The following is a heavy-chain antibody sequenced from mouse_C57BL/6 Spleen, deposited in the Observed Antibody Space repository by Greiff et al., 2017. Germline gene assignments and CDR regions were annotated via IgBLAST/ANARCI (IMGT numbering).Heavy chain of an antibody. J-gene: IGHJ2*01. CDR2: ISYDGSN. V-gene: IGHV3-6*01. D-gene: IGHD1-1*01. Sequence: EVKLQESGPGLVKPSQSLSLTCSVTGYSITSGYYWNWIRQFPGNKLEWMGYISYDGSNNYNPSLKNRISITRDTSKNQFFLKLNSVTTEDTATYYCARTYYYGRENYFDYWGQGTTLTVSS. CDR3: ARTYYYGRENYFDY. CDR1: GYSITSGYY.